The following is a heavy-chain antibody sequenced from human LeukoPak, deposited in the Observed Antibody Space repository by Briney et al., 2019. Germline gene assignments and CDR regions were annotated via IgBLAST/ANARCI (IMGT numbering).Heavy chain of an antibody. CDR3: ARAARELRAFDY. Sequence: GGSLRLSCAASGFTVSSNYMSWVRQAPGKGLDWVSVIYSGGSTYYADSVKGRFTISRDNSKNTLYLQMNSLRAEDTAVYYCARAARELRAFDYWGQGTLVTVSS. CDR1: GFTVSSNY. D-gene: IGHD1-26*01. J-gene: IGHJ4*02. CDR2: IYSGGST. V-gene: IGHV3-53*01.